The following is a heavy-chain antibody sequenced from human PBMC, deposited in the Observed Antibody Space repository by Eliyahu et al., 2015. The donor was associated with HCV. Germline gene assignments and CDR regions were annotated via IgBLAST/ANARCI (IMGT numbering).Heavy chain of an antibody. CDR1: GXSISXYY. CDR2: FYYSGRT. CDR3: ASGGGGIAVAGTGGWFDP. D-gene: IGHD6-19*01. Sequence: QVQLQESGPGLVKPSETLSLTCTXSGXSISXYYWXWIRQPPGKGLEWIAYFYYSGRTNXNPSLKSRVTISVDTSKNQFSLKLNSVXAADXAVYYCASGGGGIAVAGTGGWFDPWGQGTLVTVSS. J-gene: IGHJ5*02. V-gene: IGHV4-59*01.